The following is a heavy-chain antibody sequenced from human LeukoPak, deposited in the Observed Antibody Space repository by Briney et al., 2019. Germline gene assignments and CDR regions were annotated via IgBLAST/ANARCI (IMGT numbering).Heavy chain of an antibody. CDR1: GFTFSSYA. CDR2: ISYDGSNK. J-gene: IGHJ4*02. V-gene: IGHV3-30*04. D-gene: IGHD6-19*01. Sequence: GGSLRLSCAASGFTFSSYAMHWVRQAPGKGLEWVAVISYDGSNKYYADSVKGRFTISRDNSKNTLYLQMNSLRAEDTAVYYCARGGIAVAGVYFDYWGQGTLATVSS. CDR3: ARGGIAVAGVYFDY.